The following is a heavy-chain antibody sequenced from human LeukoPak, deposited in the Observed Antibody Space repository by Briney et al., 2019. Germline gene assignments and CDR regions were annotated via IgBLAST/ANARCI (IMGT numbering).Heavy chain of an antibody. CDR3: ARLDWSNWCFDL. CDR1: GGSISSGSYY. D-gene: IGHD3/OR15-3a*01. J-gene: IGHJ2*01. V-gene: IGHV4-39*01. Sequence: SETLSLTCAVSGGSISSGSYYWGWIRQPPGKGLEWIGSIYYTGSTYYNPSLKSRVTISVDTSKNQFSLNLSSVTAADTAVYHCARLDWSNWCFDLWGRGTLVIVSS. CDR2: IYYTGST.